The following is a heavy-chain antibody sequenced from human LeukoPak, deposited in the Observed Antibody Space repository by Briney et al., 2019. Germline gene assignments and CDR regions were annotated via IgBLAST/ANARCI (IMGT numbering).Heavy chain of an antibody. CDR3: AKVLDLSGWYWLDP. V-gene: IGHV3-23*01. D-gene: IGHD6-19*01. Sequence: GVSLRLSWAASGFTFRIYCMIWVRQARGKGLEEGSAMSGSGRNTFYGDSVMCRFTISRDNSKRILFLQMNNLRAEDTAVYYCAKVLDLSGWYWLDPWGQGTLVTVSS. CDR1: GFTFRIYC. J-gene: IGHJ5*02. CDR2: MSGSGRNT.